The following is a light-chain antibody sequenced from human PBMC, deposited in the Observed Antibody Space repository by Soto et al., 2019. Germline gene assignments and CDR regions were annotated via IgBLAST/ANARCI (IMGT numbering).Light chain of an antibody. CDR1: QSVSGN. CDR2: DAS. J-gene: IGKJ1*01. V-gene: IGKV3-15*01. Sequence: EIVMTQSPATLSVSPGDRATLSCRASQSVSGNVAWFLQRPGQAPRLLIYDASTMATGIPVRFSGSASGTEFTLTISGLQSEDFAVYYCQQYNNWPWTFGQGTKV. CDR3: QQYNNWPWT.